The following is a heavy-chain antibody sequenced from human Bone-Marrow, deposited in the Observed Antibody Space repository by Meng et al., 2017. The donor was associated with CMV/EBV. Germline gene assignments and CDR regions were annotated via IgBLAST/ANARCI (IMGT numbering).Heavy chain of an antibody. D-gene: IGHD1-7*01. V-gene: IGHV1-46*01. J-gene: IGHJ5*02. CDR1: GFTFSSYG. Sequence: GESLKISCAASGFTFSSYGMHWVRQAPGQGLEWMGIINPSGGSTSYAQKFQGRVTMTRDTSTSTVYMELSSLRSEDTAVYYCARTGTTPKENWFDPWGQGTLVTVSS. CDR2: INPSGGST. CDR3: ARTGTTPKENWFDP.